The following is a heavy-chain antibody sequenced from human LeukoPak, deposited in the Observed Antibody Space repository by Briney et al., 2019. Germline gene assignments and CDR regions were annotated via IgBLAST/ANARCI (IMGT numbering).Heavy chain of an antibody. D-gene: IGHD5-24*01. CDR1: GYTFTSYD. Sequence: ASVKVSCKASGYTFTSYDINWVRQATGQGLEWMGWMNPNSGNTGYAQKFQGRVTMTRNTSISTAYMELSSLRSEDTAVYYCARRNEMATMVDHVETWGQGTLVTVSS. CDR2: MNPNSGNT. V-gene: IGHV1-8*01. J-gene: IGHJ4*02. CDR3: ARRNEMATMVDHVET.